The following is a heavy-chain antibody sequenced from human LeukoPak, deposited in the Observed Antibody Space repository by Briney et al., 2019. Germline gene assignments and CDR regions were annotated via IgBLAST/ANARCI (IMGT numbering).Heavy chain of an antibody. D-gene: IGHD2-21*02. CDR2: IYYTGAI. Sequence: SEALSLTCTVSRGSVCGDFRTWIRQSAGTGLEWVGYIYYTGAIGYKPSLRSRVAIPVDTSKNQFSLQLTAVTAAHTAVYFCARNGFRTPCGVDCYSDHMDVWGKGTAVTVSS. J-gene: IGHJ6*03. V-gene: IGHV4-59*02. CDR3: ARNGFRTPCGVDCYSDHMDV. CDR1: RGSVCGDF.